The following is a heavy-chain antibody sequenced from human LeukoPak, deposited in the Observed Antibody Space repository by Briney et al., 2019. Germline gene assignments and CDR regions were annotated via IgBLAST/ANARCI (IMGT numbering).Heavy chain of an antibody. J-gene: IGHJ5*02. CDR3: ARDRRSWFDP. Sequence: PGGSLRLSCVASGFTFSSYWMSWVRQAPGKGLEWVANIKQDGSEKYHVDSVKGRFTISRDNAENSLYLQMNSLRAEDTAVYYCARDRRSWFDPWGQGTLVTVSS. CDR1: GFTFSSYW. CDR2: IKQDGSEK. V-gene: IGHV3-7*01.